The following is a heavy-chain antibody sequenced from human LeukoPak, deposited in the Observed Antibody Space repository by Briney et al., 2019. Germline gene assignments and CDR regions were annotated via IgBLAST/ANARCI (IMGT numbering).Heavy chain of an antibody. Sequence: PGGTLRLSCAATGFTLSSYSMNWVRQAPGKGLEWVSSISSSSSYIYYADSVKGRFTISRDNAKNSLYLQMNSLRAEDTAVYYCARATYDILTGNNWFDPWGQGTLVTVSS. CDR2: ISSSSSYI. D-gene: IGHD3-9*01. V-gene: IGHV3-21*01. CDR3: ARATYDILTGNNWFDP. CDR1: GFTLSSYS. J-gene: IGHJ5*02.